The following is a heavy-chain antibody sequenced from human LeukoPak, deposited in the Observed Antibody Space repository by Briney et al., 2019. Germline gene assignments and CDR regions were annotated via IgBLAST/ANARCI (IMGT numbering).Heavy chain of an antibody. Sequence: GGSLRLSCAVSGFTFSDYAMSWVRQAPGKGLDWVSVISGRGLSTYYADFVKGRFTISRDNSKNTLFLQMNSLRAEDTAVHYCAKTNGVSVVPGTSPGFDYWGQGTLVTVSS. CDR3: AKTNGVSVVPGTSPGFDY. CDR1: GFTFSDYA. J-gene: IGHJ4*02. V-gene: IGHV3-23*01. D-gene: IGHD2-8*01. CDR2: ISGRGLST.